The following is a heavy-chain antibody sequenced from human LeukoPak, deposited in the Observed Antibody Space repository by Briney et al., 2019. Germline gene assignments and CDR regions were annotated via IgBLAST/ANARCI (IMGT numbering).Heavy chain of an antibody. J-gene: IGHJ4*02. CDR1: GFTISSYA. D-gene: IGHD5-18*01. Sequence: PGGSLRLSCAASGFTISSYAMSWVRPAPGKGLEWVSAISGSGGSTYYADSVKGRFTISRDNSKNTLYLQMNSLRAEDTAVYYCAKAAGYSYGIFFDYWGQGTLVTVSS. V-gene: IGHV3-23*01. CDR2: ISGSGGST. CDR3: AKAAGYSYGIFFDY.